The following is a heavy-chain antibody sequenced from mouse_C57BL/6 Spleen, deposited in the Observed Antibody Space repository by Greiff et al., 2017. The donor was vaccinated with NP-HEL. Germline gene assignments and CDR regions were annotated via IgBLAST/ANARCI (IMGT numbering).Heavy chain of an antibody. J-gene: IGHJ4*01. V-gene: IGHV1-15*01. Sequence: LQESGAELVRPGASVTLSCKASGYTFTDYEMHWVKQTPVHGLEWIGAIDPETGGTAYNQKFKGKAILTADKSSSTAYMALRSLTSEDSAVYYCTSQRTGRGNAMDYWGQGTSVTVSS. CDR3: TSQRTGRGNAMDY. D-gene: IGHD4-1*01. CDR2: IDPETGGT. CDR1: GYTFTDYE.